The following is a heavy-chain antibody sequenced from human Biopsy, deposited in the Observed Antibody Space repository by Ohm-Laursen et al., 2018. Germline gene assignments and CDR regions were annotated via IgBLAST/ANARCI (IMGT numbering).Heavy chain of an antibody. CDR1: GGSISSFY. J-gene: IGHJ4*02. D-gene: IGHD2-15*01. CDR3: ARRGSGGRSFDH. V-gene: IGHV4-4*09. CDR2: ISASGST. Sequence: SETLSLTCAVSGGSISSFYWTWIRRPPGKGPEWIGDISASGSTNYKPSLKSRVIISVDTSKNQFSLNLSSVTAADTAVYYCARRGSGGRSFDHWGQGTLVTVSS.